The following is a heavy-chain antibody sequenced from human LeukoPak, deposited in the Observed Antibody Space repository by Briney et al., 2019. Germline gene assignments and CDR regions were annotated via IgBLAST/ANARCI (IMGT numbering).Heavy chain of an antibody. J-gene: IGHJ4*02. CDR1: GDSTTSDNYY. D-gene: IGHD3-16*02. CDR2: IYYNGST. CDR3: ARVSLYVWGSYRYPPAGVFDY. Sequence: PSETLSHTCTVSGDSTTSDNYYWIWIRQPPGKGLEWIGYIYYNGSTNYYPSLKSRVTISVDTSKNQFSLKLSSVTAADTAVYYCARVSLYVWGSYRYPPAGVFDYWGQGTLVTVSS. V-gene: IGHV4-61*01.